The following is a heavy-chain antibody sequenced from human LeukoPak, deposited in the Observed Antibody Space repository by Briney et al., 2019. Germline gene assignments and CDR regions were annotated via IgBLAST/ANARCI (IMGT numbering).Heavy chain of an antibody. D-gene: IGHD3-16*01. CDR3: ARATMITFGGVSDY. V-gene: IGHV3-20*04. CDR1: GFTFDDYG. CDR2: INWNGGST. Sequence: GGSLRLSCAASGFTFDDYGMSWVRQAPGKGLEWVSGINWNGGSTGYADSVKGRFTISRDNAKNSLYLQMNSLRAEDTALYYCARATMITFGGVSDYWGQGTLVTVSS. J-gene: IGHJ4*02.